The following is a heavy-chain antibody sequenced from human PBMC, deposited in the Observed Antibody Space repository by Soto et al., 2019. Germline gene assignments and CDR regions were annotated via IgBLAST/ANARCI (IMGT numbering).Heavy chain of an antibody. V-gene: IGHV3-74*01. D-gene: IGHD5-12*01. CDR2: IYRGETY. Sequence: PWWSLRLSCLTSVFTCSNYWMHWFRQAPGKGLVWVSRIYRGETYYADSVKGRFTVSRDNAKNTLYLQMNSLGAEDTAIYYCLRGNTGYGNFDSWGQGTLVTVSS. CDR1: VFTCSNYW. J-gene: IGHJ4*02. CDR3: LRGNTGYGNFDS.